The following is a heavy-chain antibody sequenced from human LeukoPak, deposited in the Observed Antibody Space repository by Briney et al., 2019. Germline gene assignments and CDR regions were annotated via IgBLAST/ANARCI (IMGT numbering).Heavy chain of an antibody. CDR1: GFTFSSYS. CDR3: ARDSHRGGGATSIPFDY. Sequence: PGGSLRLSCAASGFTFSSYSMNWVRQAPGKGLEWVSYISSSSSTIYYADSVKGRFTISRDNAKNSLYLQMNSLRAEDTAVYYCARDSHRGGGATSIPFDYWGQGTLVTVSS. CDR2: ISSSSSTI. J-gene: IGHJ4*02. D-gene: IGHD1-26*01. V-gene: IGHV3-48*04.